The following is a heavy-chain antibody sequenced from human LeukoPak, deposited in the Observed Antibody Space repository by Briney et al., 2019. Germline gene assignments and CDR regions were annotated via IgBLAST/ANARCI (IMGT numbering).Heavy chain of an antibody. CDR1: GFTFDNYA. CDR3: ARAYKDRSLAGKKEFFQH. D-gene: IGHD6-19*01. J-gene: IGHJ1*01. V-gene: IGHV3-9*01. CDR2: ISWNSGTI. Sequence: GGSLRLSCAASGFTFDNYAMNWVQQVPGKGLEWISLISWNSGTIGYADSVKGRFTISRDNANNFLYLQMNSLRAEDTALYYCARAYKDRSLAGKKEFFQHWGQGTLVTVSS.